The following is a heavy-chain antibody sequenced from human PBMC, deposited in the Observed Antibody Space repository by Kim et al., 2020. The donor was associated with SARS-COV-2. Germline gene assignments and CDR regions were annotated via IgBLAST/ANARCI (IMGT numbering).Heavy chain of an antibody. J-gene: IGHJ6*02. CDR3: ARGVYSSSWYRAYYYYGMDV. CDR1: GGSISSYY. D-gene: IGHD6-13*01. Sequence: SETLSLTCTVSGGSISSYYWSWIRQPPGKGLEWIGYIYYSGSTNYNPSLKSRVTISVDTSKNQFSLKLSSVTAADTAMYYCARGVYSSSWYRAYYYYGMDVWGQGTTVTVSS. CDR2: IYYSGST. V-gene: IGHV4-59*01.